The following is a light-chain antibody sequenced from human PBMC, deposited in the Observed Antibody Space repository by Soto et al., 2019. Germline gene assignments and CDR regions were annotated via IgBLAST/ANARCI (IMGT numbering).Light chain of an antibody. Sequence: QSVLTQPASVSGSPGQSITISCTGTSSDVGGYNYVSWYQQFPGKAHKLMIYEVNNRPSGVSNRFSGSKSGNTASLTISGLQAEDEADYYCSSYTSSNTVVFGGGTKLTVL. V-gene: IGLV2-14*01. CDR3: SSYTSSNTVV. CDR2: EVN. CDR1: SSDVGGYNY. J-gene: IGLJ2*01.